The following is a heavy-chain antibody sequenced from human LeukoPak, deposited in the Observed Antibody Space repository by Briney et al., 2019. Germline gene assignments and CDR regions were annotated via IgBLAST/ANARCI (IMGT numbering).Heavy chain of an antibody. D-gene: IGHD3-22*01. CDR2: IYPSGSA. V-gene: IGHV4-61*02. J-gene: IGHJ5*02. Sequence: SQTLSLTCTVSGASISSGNYYWTWVRQPPGKGLEWIGRIYPSGSANYNPSLKSRVTMSVDTSNNQFSLKLSSVTAADTAVYYCARGRYYYDTSGYVVWLDPWGQGTLVTVSS. CDR1: GASISSGNYY. CDR3: ARGRYYYDTSGYVVWLDP.